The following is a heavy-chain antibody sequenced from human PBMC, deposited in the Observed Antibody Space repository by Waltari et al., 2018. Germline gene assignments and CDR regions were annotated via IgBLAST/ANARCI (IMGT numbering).Heavy chain of an antibody. Sequence: QVQLVESGGGLVKPGGSLRLSCEASGFDFSDYYMSWVRQSPGKGLEWLTYISRLSTHTNSADSVKGRFTVSRDNAKNSLYLQMNSLTADDTAVYYCARDRQDTVVLSGTTYNHWYADVWGTGTSVNVSS. CDR2: ISRLSTHT. V-gene: IGHV3-11*05. CDR3: ARDRQDTVVLSGTTYNHWYADV. J-gene: IGHJ6*04. D-gene: IGHD2-2*01. CDR1: GFDFSDYY.